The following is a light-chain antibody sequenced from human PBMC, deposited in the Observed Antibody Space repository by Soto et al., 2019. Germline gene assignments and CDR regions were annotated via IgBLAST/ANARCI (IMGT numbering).Light chain of an antibody. CDR1: QTISSW. Sequence: DIQMTQSPSTLSGSVGDRVTITCRASQTISSWLAWYQQKPGKAPKLLIYKASTLKSGVPSRFSGSGSGTDFTLTISSLQPEDFAVYYCQQDYNLPPWTFGQGTKVDIK. CDR2: KAS. J-gene: IGKJ1*01. V-gene: IGKV1-5*03. CDR3: QQDYNLPPWT.